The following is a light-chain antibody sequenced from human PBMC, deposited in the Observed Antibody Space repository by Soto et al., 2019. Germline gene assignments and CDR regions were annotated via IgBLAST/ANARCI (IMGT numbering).Light chain of an antibody. J-gene: IGLJ3*02. V-gene: IGLV2-14*01. Sequence: QSALTQPASVSGSPGQSITISCIGTSSDVGGHNYVSWYQQYPGKAPKLIISEVSDPPSGISYRFSGSTSGNTASLTISWLQAEDEADYYCSSYTSSSTWVFGGGTKLTVL. CDR3: SSYTSSSTWV. CDR2: EVS. CDR1: SSDVGGHNY.